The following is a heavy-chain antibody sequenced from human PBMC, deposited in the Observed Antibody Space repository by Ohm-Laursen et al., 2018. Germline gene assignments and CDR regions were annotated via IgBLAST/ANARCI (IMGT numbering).Heavy chain of an antibody. CDR2: ISGSGGST. V-gene: IGHV3-23*01. D-gene: IGHD1-26*01. J-gene: IGHJ6*02. CDR1: GFTFSSYA. Sequence: GSLRLSCTASGFTFSSYAMSWVRQAPGKGLEWVSAISGSGGSTYYADSVKGRFTISRDNSKNSLSLQMNSLRAEDTAVYYCARVGATPSGMDVWGQGTTVTVSS. CDR3: ARVGATPSGMDV.